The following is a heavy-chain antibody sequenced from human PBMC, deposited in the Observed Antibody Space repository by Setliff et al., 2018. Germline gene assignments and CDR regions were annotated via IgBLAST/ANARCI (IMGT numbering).Heavy chain of an antibody. V-gene: IGHV4-39*07. CDR3: AREQWLDPPGYYYMDV. J-gene: IGHJ6*03. CDR2: IYHSGST. CDR1: GGAVRSSDYH. Sequence: SETLSLTCTVSGGAVRSSDYHWGWIRQPPGKGLEWIGSIYHSGSTYYNPSLKSRVTMSIDTSKNQFSLKLNSVTAADMAVYYCAREQWLDPPGYYYMDVWAKGTTVTVSS. D-gene: IGHD6-19*01.